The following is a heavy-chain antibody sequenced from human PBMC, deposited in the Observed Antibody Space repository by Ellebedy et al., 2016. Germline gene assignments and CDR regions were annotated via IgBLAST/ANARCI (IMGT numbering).Heavy chain of an antibody. V-gene: IGHV1-2*02. Sequence: ASVKVSCKASGFSFNDYYLHWVRQAPGQGLEWMGWINPKSGATQFAQKFQGRVTMTRDTTISTAYMEVRGLRYDDTALYYCARDIRAKIDLRPAEGWFDPWGQGTLVTVSS. CDR1: GFSFNDYY. D-gene: IGHD6-6*01. CDR2: INPKSGAT. CDR3: ARDIRAKIDLRPAEGWFDP. J-gene: IGHJ5*02.